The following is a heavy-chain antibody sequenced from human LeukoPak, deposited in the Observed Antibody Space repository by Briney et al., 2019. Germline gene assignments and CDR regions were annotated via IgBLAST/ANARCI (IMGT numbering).Heavy chain of an antibody. V-gene: IGHV3-23*01. J-gene: IGHJ3*02. CDR3: AKEVLRYFDWLLNDAFDI. CDR1: GFTFSSYA. CDR2: ISGSGGST. Sequence: PGGSLRLSCAASGFTFSSYAMSWVRQAPGKGLEWVSAISGSGGSTYYADSVKGRFTISRDNFKNTLYLQMNSLRAEDTAVYYCAKEVLRYFDWLLNDAFDIWGQGTMVTVSS. D-gene: IGHD3-9*01.